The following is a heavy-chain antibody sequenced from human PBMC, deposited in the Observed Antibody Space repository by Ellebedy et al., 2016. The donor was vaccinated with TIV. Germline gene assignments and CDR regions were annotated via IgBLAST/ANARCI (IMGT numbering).Heavy chain of an antibody. Sequence: GESLKISCSASGFTFGGYAMLWVRQAPGKGLEYVSAISSNGHNTHYADSVKGRFTISRDNSKNTLSLQMTSLKLEDTAVYHCVKDYGYSSDWYVAGPDNWGQGRLVTVSS. V-gene: IGHV3-64D*06. CDR2: ISSNGHNT. CDR1: GFTFGGYA. D-gene: IGHD6-19*01. J-gene: IGHJ4*02. CDR3: VKDYGYSSDWYVAGPDN.